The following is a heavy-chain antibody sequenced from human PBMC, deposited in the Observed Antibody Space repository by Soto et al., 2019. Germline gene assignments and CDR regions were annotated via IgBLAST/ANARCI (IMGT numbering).Heavy chain of an antibody. D-gene: IGHD2-15*01. Sequence: ASVKVSCKASGYTFTSYYMHWVRQAPGQGLEWMGIINPSGGSTSYAQKFQGRVTMTRDTSTSTVYMELSSLRSEDTAVYYCARDHIVVVVAATPLGYYYGMDVWGQGTTVTVSS. J-gene: IGHJ6*02. CDR2: INPSGGST. CDR3: ARDHIVVVVAATPLGYYYGMDV. CDR1: GYTFTSYY. V-gene: IGHV1-46*01.